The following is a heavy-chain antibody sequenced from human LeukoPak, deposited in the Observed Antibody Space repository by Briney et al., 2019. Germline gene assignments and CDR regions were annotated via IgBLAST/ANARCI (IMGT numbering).Heavy chain of an antibody. CDR2: ISGSGGST. CDR3: AKDTSIAARPPGGGIDY. Sequence: GGSLRLSCAASGFTFSSYAMSWVRQAPGKGLEWVSAISGSGGSTYYADSVRGRFTISRDNSKNTLYLQMNSLRAEDTAVYYCAKDTSIAARPPGGGIDYWGQGTLVTVSS. J-gene: IGHJ4*02. D-gene: IGHD6-6*01. V-gene: IGHV3-23*01. CDR1: GFTFSSYA.